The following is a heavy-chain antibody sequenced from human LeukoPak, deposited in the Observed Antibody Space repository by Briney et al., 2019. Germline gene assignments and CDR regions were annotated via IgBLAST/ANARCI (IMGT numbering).Heavy chain of an antibody. D-gene: IGHD2-2*01. V-gene: IGHV1-2*02. J-gene: IGHJ6*03. Sequence: ASVKVSCKASGYTFTGYYMHWVRQAPGQGLEWMGWINPNSGGTNYAQKFQGRVTMTRDTSISTAYMELSRLRSDDTAVYYCARDEYCSSTTCFYPYYMDVWGKGTTVTVPS. CDR2: INPNSGGT. CDR3: ARDEYCSSTTCFYPYYMDV. CDR1: GYTFTGYY.